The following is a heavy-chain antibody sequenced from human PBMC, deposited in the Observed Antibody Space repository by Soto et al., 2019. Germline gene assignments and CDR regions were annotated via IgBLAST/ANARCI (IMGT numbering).Heavy chain of an antibody. CDR2: IYYSGST. D-gene: IGHD3-16*01. J-gene: IGHJ6*03. V-gene: IGHV4-31*03. CDR1: GGSISSGGYY. CDR3: ARSPGGDFDYYYYMDV. Sequence: QVQLQESGPGLVKPSQTLSLTCTVSGGSISSGGYYWSWIRQHPGKGLEWIGYIYYSGSTYYNPSLKSRVTIAVDTSKNQFSLKLSSVTAADTAVYYCARSPGGDFDYYYYMDVWGKGTTVTVSS.